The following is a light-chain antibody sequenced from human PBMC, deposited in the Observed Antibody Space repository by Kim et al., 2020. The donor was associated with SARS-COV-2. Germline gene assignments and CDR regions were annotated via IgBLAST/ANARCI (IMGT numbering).Light chain of an antibody. CDR3: LLYYGGAWV. Sequence: PGGRVTLTCASGTGAVTSGYYTNWFQQKPGQAPRALIYSTSNKRSWTPARFSGSQHEGNAALTLSGVQPEDEAEYNCLLYYGGAWVYGGGTRLTVL. J-gene: IGLJ3*02. V-gene: IGLV7-43*01. CDR1: TGAVTSGYY. CDR2: STS.